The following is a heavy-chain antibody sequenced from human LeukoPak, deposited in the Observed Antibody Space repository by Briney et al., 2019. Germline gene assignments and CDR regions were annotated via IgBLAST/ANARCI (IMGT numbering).Heavy chain of an antibody. V-gene: IGHV1-46*01. CDR2: INPHGSST. Sequence: ASLKVSCTTSGYTFTNYYMHWVRQAPGQGLKWMGIINPHGSSTSYAQKFQGRVTMTRDTSTTTVYMELRSLRSEDTAVCYCARGVVGTTGDDYWGQGTLVTVSS. J-gene: IGHJ4*02. CDR1: GYTFTNYY. CDR3: ARGVVGTTGDDY. D-gene: IGHD1-26*01.